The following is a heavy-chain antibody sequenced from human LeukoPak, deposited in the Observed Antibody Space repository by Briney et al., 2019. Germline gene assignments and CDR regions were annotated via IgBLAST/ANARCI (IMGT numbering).Heavy chain of an antibody. CDR1: GGSFSGYY. CDR2: INHSGST. J-gene: IGHJ3*02. Sequence: SETLSLTCAVYGGSFSGYYWSWIRQPPGKGLEWIGEINHSGSTNYNPSLKSLVTISVDTSKNQFSLKLSSVTAADTAVYYCARGHFYDYIWGSYRPDAFDIWGQGTMVTVSS. CDR3: ARGHFYDYIWGSYRPDAFDI. V-gene: IGHV4-34*01. D-gene: IGHD3-16*02.